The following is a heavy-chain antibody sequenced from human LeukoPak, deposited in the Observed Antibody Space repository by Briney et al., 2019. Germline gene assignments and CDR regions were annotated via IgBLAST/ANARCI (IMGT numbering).Heavy chain of an antibody. CDR3: AKVPQWSSFRFFDY. CDR1: GFTFSSYA. Sequence: GGSLRLSWAASGFTFSSYAMSWVRQAPGKGLEWVSAISGSGGSTYYADSVKGRFTISRDNSKNTLYLQMDSLRAEDTAVYYCAKVPQWSSFRFFDYWGQGTLVTVSS. J-gene: IGHJ4*02. V-gene: IGHV3-23*01. CDR2: ISGSGGST. D-gene: IGHD6-13*01.